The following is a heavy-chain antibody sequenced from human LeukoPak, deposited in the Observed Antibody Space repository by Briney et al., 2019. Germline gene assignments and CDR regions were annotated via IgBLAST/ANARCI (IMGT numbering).Heavy chain of an antibody. V-gene: IGHV3-21*01. CDR2: VSSSSSYK. D-gene: IGHD3-10*01. CDR3: ARDHTMVRGVISYYYYGMDV. CDR1: GFIFSSYT. J-gene: IGHJ6*02. Sequence: GGSLRLSCATSGFIFSSYTMNWVRQAPGRGLEWVSSVSSSSSYKYYADSVKGRFTISRDNAKNSLYLQMNSLRAEDTAVYYCARDHTMVRGVISYYYYGMDVWGQGTTVTVSS.